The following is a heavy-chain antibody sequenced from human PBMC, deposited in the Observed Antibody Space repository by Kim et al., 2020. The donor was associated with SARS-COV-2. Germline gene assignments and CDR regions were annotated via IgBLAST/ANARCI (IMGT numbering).Heavy chain of an antibody. Sequence: GGSLRLSCAASGFTFSSCAMHWVRQAPGKGLEWVAVISYDGSNKNYADSVKGRFTISRDNSKNTLYLQMNSLRAEDTALYYCARDPWPGHRGLTYSYYGMDIWGQGTTVTVSS. CDR2: ISYDGSNK. CDR3: ARDPWPGHRGLTYSYYGMDI. J-gene: IGHJ6*02. D-gene: IGHD3-10*01. V-gene: IGHV3-30-3*01. CDR1: GFTFSSCA.